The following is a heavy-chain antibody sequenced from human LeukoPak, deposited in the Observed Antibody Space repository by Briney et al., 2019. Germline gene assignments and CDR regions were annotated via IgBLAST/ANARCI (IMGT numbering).Heavy chain of an antibody. V-gene: IGHV3-72*01. CDR1: QFTFSDHY. CDR2: TRNKANSYTT. D-gene: IGHD3-9*01. J-gene: IGHJ4*02. Sequence: GGSLRLSRAATQFTFSDHYMDWVRQAPEKGLEWIGRTRNKANSYTTEYAASVKGSSTISRDDSKNSLYLQMNSLTTEDTAVYYCARWDSAVTGYYWGQGTLVTVSS. CDR3: ARWDSAVTGYY.